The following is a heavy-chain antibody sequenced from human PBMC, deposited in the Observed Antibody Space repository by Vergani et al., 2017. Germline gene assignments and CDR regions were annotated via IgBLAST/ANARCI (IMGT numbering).Heavy chain of an antibody. J-gene: IGHJ4*02. CDR3: ARDVTQYYYGSGSPVI. D-gene: IGHD3-10*01. CDR2: IYYSGST. V-gene: IGHV4-39*07. Sequence: QLQLQESGPGLVKPSETLSLTCTVSGGSISSSSYYWGWIRQPPGKGLEWIGSIYYSGSTYYNPSLKSRVTISVDTSKNQFSLKLSSVTAADTAVYYCARDVTQYYYGSGSPVIWGQGTLVTVSS. CDR1: GGSISSSSYY.